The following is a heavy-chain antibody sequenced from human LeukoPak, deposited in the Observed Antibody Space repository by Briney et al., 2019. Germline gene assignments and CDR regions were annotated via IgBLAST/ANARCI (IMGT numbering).Heavy chain of an antibody. D-gene: IGHD5-12*01. V-gene: IGHV1-69*04. J-gene: IGHJ6*02. Sequence: SVKVSCKASGGTFSRYAIRWVRQAPGQGLEWMGRIIPIIGIVNYAQKFQGRVTITADKSTRTAYMALSSVRSEDTAVYYCARVPSGYTPNANYYYYGMDVWGQGTTVTVPS. CDR1: GGTFSRYA. CDR3: ARVPSGYTPNANYYYYGMDV. CDR2: IIPIIGIV.